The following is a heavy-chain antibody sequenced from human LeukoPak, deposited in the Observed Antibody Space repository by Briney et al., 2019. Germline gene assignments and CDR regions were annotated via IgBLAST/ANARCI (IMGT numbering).Heavy chain of an antibody. V-gene: IGHV4-59*01. CDR3: ARDLELERNRWNYFES. D-gene: IGHD1-1*01. Sequence: SETLSLTCTVSGGSISSFFWSWIRQPPGKGLEWLGCIDYSGSTQYNPSLKSRVTISVDTSKQQFFLKLSSVTAADTAVYYCARDLELERNRWNYFESWGQGTLVTVSS. CDR2: IDYSGST. CDR1: GGSISSFF. J-gene: IGHJ4*02.